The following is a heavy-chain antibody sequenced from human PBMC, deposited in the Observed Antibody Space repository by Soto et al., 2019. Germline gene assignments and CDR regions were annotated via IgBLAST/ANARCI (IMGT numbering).Heavy chain of an antibody. CDR1: GASITYSSYY. Sequence: SETLSLTCTVSGASITYSSYYWGWVRQPPGKGLEWIGYVYYSGSTYYNPSLKSRVTISVDTSKNQFSLKLSSVTAADTAVYYCARVGDVNWFDPWGQGTLVTVSS. CDR2: VYYSGST. D-gene: IGHD3-10*02. V-gene: IGHV4-39*07. J-gene: IGHJ5*02. CDR3: ARVGDVNWFDP.